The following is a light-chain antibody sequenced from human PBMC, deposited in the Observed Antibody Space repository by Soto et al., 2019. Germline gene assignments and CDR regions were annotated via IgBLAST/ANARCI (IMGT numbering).Light chain of an antibody. J-gene: IGKJ1*01. V-gene: IGKV3-20*01. CDR1: QSLSSGQ. CDR3: QQYNNWPWT. Sequence: EIVLTQSPGTLSLSPGERATLSCRASQSLSSGQLVWYQQKPGQAPRLLIYGGSSSATGIPSRFSGRGSGTDFTLTISRLEPEEFALYFCQQYNNWPWTFGQGTKVEIK. CDR2: GGS.